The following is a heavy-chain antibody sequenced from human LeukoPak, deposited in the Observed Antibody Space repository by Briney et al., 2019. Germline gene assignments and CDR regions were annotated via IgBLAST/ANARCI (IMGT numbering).Heavy chain of an antibody. D-gene: IGHD1-14*01. CDR3: FTGGGY. J-gene: IGHJ4*02. CDR1: GVTFKNYW. CDR2: INPDGSQK. V-gene: IGHV3-7*01. Sequence: PGGSLRLSCAASGVTFKNYWMNWVRQAPGKGLEWVANINPDGSQKYYVDSVKGRFTISRDNAKNSLFLQMNSLRVEEMAVYYCFTGGGYWGQGTLVTVSS.